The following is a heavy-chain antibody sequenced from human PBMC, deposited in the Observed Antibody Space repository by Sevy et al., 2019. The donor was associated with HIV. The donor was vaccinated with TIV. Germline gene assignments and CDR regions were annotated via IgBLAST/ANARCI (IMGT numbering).Heavy chain of an antibody. CDR3: ARDSHIENYYYYYGMDV. V-gene: IGHV3-21*01. CDR2: IRSSSSYI. CDR1: GFTFSSYS. J-gene: IGHJ6*02. Sequence: GGYLRLSCAASGFTFSSYSMNWVRQAPGKGLEWVSSIRSSSSYIYYADSVKGRLTISRDNAKNSLYLQMNSLRAEDTAVYYCARDSHIENYYYYYGMDVWGQGTTVTVSS.